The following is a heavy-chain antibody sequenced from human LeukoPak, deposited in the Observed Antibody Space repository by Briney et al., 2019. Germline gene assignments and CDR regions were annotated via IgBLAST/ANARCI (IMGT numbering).Heavy chain of an antibody. CDR1: GFTFSSYA. V-gene: IGHV3-23*01. J-gene: IGHJ4*02. D-gene: IGHD3-16*01. Sequence: AGGSLRLSCAASGFTFSSYAMSWVRQAPGKGLEWVSGISGSGGSTYYADSVKGRFTISRDNAKNSLYLQMNSLRAEDTAVYYCARDMEGLYLGDYWGQGTLVTVSS. CDR2: ISGSGGST. CDR3: ARDMEGLYLGDY.